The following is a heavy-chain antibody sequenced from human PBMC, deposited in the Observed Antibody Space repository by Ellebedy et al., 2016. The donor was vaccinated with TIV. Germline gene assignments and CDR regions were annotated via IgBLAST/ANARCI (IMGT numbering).Heavy chain of an antibody. J-gene: IGHJ4*02. Sequence: PGGSLRLSCVASGFSFSNYAMSWARRAPGKGLEWVSSSSGIDAAAFYADSVKGRFTISRDNSKNTLYLQMNSLRTEDTAVYYGAVISGDGGTPAFEDYWGQGTLVTVSS. D-gene: IGHD2-21*01. CDR1: GFSFSNYA. V-gene: IGHV3-23*01. CDR2: SSGIDAAA. CDR3: AVISGDGGTPAFEDY.